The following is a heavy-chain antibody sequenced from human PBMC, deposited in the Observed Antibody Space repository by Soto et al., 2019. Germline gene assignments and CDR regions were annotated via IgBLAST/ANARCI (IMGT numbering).Heavy chain of an antibody. J-gene: IGHJ2*01. CDR1: GFSVSSNY. CDR2: IYRGGTT. D-gene: IGHD4-17*01. CDR3: ARDAGGDSSYWYFDL. V-gene: IGHV3-53*04. Sequence: EVQLVESGGGLVQPGGSLRLSCAASGFSVSSNYISWVRQAPGKGLEWVSVIYRGGTTYYADSVKGRFTISRHNSKNTLYLQMNSLRAEDTAVYYCARDAGGDSSYWYFDLWGRGTLVSVSS.